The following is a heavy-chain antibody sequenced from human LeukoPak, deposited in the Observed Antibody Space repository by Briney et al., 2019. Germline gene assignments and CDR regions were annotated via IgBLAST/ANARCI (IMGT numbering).Heavy chain of an antibody. CDR2: IYYSGST. J-gene: IGHJ5*02. CDR1: GGSISSYY. D-gene: IGHD3-3*01. Sequence: SKTLSLTCTVSGGSISSYYWSWIRQPPGKGLEWIGYIYYSGSTNYNPSLKSRVTISVDTSKNQFSLKLSSVTAADTAVYYCARRGGDFWSGYPWFDPWGQGTLVTVSS. CDR3: ARRGGDFWSGYPWFDP. V-gene: IGHV4-59*01.